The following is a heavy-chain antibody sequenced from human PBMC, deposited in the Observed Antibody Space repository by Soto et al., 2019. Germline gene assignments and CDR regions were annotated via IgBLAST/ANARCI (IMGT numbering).Heavy chain of an antibody. J-gene: IGHJ3*02. D-gene: IGHD3-3*01. CDR2: INHSGST. Sequence: SETLSLTCAVYGGSFIGYYWSWIRQPPGKGLEWIGEINHSGSTNYNPSLKSRVTISVDTSKNQFSLKLSSVTAADTAVYYCASCSYYDFWSGYYRAAFDIWGQGTMVTVSS. CDR1: GGSFIGYY. CDR3: ASCSYYDFWSGYYRAAFDI. V-gene: IGHV4-34*01.